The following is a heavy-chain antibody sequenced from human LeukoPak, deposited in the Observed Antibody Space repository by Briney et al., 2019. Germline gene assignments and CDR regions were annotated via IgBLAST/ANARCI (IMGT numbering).Heavy chain of an antibody. CDR2: ISSSGGST. D-gene: IGHD6-19*01. CDR1: GFTFRSYA. Sequence: GGSLRLSCATSGFTFRSYAMSWVRQAPGKGLEWVSAISSSGGSTYDADSVKGRFTISRDNSKNTLYLQMNSLRAEDTAVYYCAKIPVAGRILDYWGQGTLVSVSS. CDR3: AKIPVAGRILDY. V-gene: IGHV3-23*01. J-gene: IGHJ4*02.